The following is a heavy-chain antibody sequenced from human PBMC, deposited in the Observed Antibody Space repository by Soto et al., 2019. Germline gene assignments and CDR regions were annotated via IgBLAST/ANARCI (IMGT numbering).Heavy chain of an antibody. D-gene: IGHD6-13*01. CDR3: ARMVRAAAGLKIDY. Sequence: QVTLKESGPVLVKPTETLTLTCTVSGFSLSNARMGVSWIRQPPGKALEWLAHISSNDKKAYSTSLKSRLTISKDTSKSQVVLIMTNMDPVDTATYYCARMVRAAAGLKIDYWGQGTLVTVSS. CDR2: ISSNDKK. V-gene: IGHV2-26*01. J-gene: IGHJ4*02. CDR1: GFSLSNARMG.